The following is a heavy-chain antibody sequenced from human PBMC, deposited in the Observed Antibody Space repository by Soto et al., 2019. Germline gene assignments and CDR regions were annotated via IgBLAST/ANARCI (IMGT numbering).Heavy chain of an antibody. J-gene: IGHJ5*02. CDR2: IYYSGST. V-gene: IGHV4-39*01. D-gene: IGHD6-13*01. Sequence: LEALSLTCALSCGSISSGRYSRGRIRQNPGKGLEWIGTIYYSGSTYYNPSLKSRVTISVDTSQNQFSLRLSSVTAADTAMYYCARHPYSNLWYNWLDPWGQGTLVTVSS. CDR3: ARHPYSNLWYNWLDP. CDR1: CGSISSGRYS.